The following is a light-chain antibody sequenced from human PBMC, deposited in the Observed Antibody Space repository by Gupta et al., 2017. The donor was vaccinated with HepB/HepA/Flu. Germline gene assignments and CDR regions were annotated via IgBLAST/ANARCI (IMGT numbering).Light chain of an antibody. Sequence: SYELTQPPSVSVSRGQTASITCSGDKLGDKYACWYQQKPDQSTVLVCYQNSKPPSGIPDLFSATTYDTTALTIIRRTEAMDDDYYYCTDSKSSTYVFGTGTKVTVL. CDR1: KLGDKY. V-gene: IGLV3-1*01. CDR2: QNS. J-gene: IGLJ1*01. CDR3: TDSKSSTYV.